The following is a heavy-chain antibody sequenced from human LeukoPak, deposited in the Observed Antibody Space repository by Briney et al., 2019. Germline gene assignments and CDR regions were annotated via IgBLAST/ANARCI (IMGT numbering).Heavy chain of an antibody. CDR2: INHSGST. V-gene: IGHV4-34*01. D-gene: IGHD6-6*01. J-gene: IGHJ6*03. CDR1: GGSFSGYY. Sequence: PSETLSLTCAVYGGSFSGYYWSWIRQPPGKGLEWIGEINHSGSTNYNPSLKSRVTISVDTSKNQFSLRLSSVTAADTAVYYCARATLYSSSSLYYYYYYMDVWGKGTTVTVSS. CDR3: ARATLYSSSSLYYYYYYMDV.